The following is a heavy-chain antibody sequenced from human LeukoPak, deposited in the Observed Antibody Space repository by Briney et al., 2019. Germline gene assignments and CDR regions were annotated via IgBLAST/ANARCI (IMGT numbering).Heavy chain of an antibody. V-gene: IGHV3-21*04. CDR1: GFTFSSYI. CDR2: ISSSSGYI. J-gene: IGHJ4*02. CDR3: AKEVKIAVAGRGDFDY. Sequence: PGGSLRLSCAASGFTFSSYIMNWVRQAPGKGLEWVSSISSSSGYIYYADSVKGRFTISRDNAKNSLYLQMNSLRAEDTAVYYCAKEVKIAVAGRGDFDYWGQGTLVTVSS. D-gene: IGHD6-19*01.